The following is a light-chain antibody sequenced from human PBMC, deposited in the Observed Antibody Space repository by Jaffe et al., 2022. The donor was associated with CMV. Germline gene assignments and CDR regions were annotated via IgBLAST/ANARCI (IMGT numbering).Light chain of an antibody. CDR2: EDT. Sequence: SYELTQPPSVSVSPGQTARITCSGDALPKKNAYWFQRKSGQAPVLVIYEDTKRPSGIPERFSGSSSGTMATLTISGAQVGDEADYYCYSTDSSGYGVFGGGTKLTVL. J-gene: IGLJ2*01. CDR1: ALPKKN. CDR3: YSTDSSGYGV. V-gene: IGLV3-10*01.